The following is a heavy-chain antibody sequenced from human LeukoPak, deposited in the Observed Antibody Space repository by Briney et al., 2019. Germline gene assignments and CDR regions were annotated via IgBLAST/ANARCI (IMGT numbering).Heavy chain of an antibody. D-gene: IGHD2-2*01. J-gene: IGHJ6*02. V-gene: IGHV1-24*01. Sequence: ASVEVSCKVSGYTLTELSMHWVRQAPGKGLEWMGGFDPEDGETIYAQKFQGRVTMTEDTSTDTAYMELSSLRSEDTAVYYCAILGGHRAVDIVVVPAAYYYYGMDVWGQGTTVTVSS. CDR2: FDPEDGET. CDR3: AILGGHRAVDIVVVPAAYYYYGMDV. CDR1: GYTLTELS.